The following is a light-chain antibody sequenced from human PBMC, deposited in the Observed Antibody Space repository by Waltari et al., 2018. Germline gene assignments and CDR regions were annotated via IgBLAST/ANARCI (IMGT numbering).Light chain of an antibody. Sequence: QMTQSPSSLSASVGDRVTIACRASQSISTYLNWYRHKPGKAPELLIFAASSLQSGVPSRFSGSGSGTDFTLTISSLQAEDFATYYCQQHDNPPFTFGQGTKLEIK. J-gene: IGKJ2*01. CDR3: QQHDNPPFT. CDR1: QSISTY. V-gene: IGKV1-39*01. CDR2: AAS.